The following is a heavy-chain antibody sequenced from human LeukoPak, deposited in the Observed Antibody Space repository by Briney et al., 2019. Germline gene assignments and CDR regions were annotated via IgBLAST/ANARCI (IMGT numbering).Heavy chain of an antibody. CDR3: AKVGKATRIIGTTSRYYYYYMGV. D-gene: IGHD1-20*01. Sequence: GGSLRLSCAASGFTFSSYGMHWVRQAPGKGLEWVAFIRYDGSNKYYADSVKGRFTISRDNSKNTLYLQMNSLRAEDTAVYYCAKVGKATRIIGTTSRYYYYYMGVWGKGATVTISS. CDR2: IRYDGSNK. CDR1: GFTFSSYG. J-gene: IGHJ6*03. V-gene: IGHV3-30*02.